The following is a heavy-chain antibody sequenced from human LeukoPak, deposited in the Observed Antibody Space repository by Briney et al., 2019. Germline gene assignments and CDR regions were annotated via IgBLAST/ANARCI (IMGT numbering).Heavy chain of an antibody. CDR2: IIPIFGTA. D-gene: IGHD3-3*01. CDR3: ARVEYYDFWSGYYTGVGAFDI. Sequence: SVKVSCKASGGTFSSYAISWVRQAPGQGLEWMGGIIPIFGTANYAQKFQGRVTITAHQSTSTAYMELSSLRSEDTAVYYCARVEYYDFWSGYYTGVGAFDIWGQGTMVTVSS. J-gene: IGHJ3*02. CDR1: GGTFSSYA. V-gene: IGHV1-69*13.